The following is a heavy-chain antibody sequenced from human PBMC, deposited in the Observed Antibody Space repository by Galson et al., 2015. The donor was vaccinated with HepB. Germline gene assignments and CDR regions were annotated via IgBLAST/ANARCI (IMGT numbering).Heavy chain of an antibody. CDR2: ISDSGGKT. D-gene: IGHD3-10*01. J-gene: IGHJ4*02. CDR1: GFIFGGYD. CDR3: AKSGSYYRHLDS. V-gene: IGHV3-23*01. Sequence: SLRLSCATSGFIFGGYDMSWVRQAPGKGLEWVSRISDSGGKTDYADPVKGRFTMSGDNSKSTVHLQMRSLSADDTATYYCAKSGSYYRHLDSWGQGTLVVVSS.